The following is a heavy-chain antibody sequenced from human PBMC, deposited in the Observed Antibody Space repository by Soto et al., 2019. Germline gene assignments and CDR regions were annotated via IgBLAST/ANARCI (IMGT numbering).Heavy chain of an antibody. CDR2: ISYDGSNK. D-gene: IGHD6-13*01. Sequence: QVQLLESGGGVVQPGRSLRLSCAASGFTFSSYGMHWVRQAPGKGLEWVAVISYDGSNKYYADSVKGRFAISRDNSKNTLYLQMNSLRADDTAVYYCAKDPAPSSSWYYYYYGMDVWGQASTVTVSS. CDR1: GFTFSSYG. J-gene: IGHJ6*02. CDR3: AKDPAPSSSWYYYYYGMDV. V-gene: IGHV3-30*18.